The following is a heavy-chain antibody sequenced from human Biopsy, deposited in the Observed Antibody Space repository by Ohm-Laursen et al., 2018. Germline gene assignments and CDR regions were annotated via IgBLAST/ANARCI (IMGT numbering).Heavy chain of an antibody. Sequence: SDTLSLTCTVSGDSISSGGNYWSWIRQFPGKGLEWIAYIYHTGSTYYNPSLKSRLSIAIDTSKNQFSVSLRSVTAADTAVYYCARADMVTTIVDDWGQGTLVTVSS. CDR2: IYHTGST. D-gene: IGHD5-12*01. V-gene: IGHV4-31*03. CDR1: GDSISSGGNY. CDR3: ARADMVTTIVDD. J-gene: IGHJ4*02.